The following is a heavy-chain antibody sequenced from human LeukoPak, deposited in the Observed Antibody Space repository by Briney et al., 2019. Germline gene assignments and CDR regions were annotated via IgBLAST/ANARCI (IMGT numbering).Heavy chain of an antibody. D-gene: IGHD6-19*01. J-gene: IGHJ5*02. CDR3: AKVAVAGTILDWFDP. CDR1: GYSFTSYW. Sequence: GESLKISCKCSGYSFTSYWIGWVRQMPGKGLEWMGIIYPGDSGTRYSPSFQGQVTISADKSISTAYLQWSSLKASDTAMYYCAKVAVAGTILDWFDPWGQGTLVTVSS. CDR2: IYPGDSGT. V-gene: IGHV5-51*01.